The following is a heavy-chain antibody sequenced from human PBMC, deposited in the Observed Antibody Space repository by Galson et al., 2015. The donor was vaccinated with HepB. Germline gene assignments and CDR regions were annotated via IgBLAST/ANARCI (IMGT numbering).Heavy chain of an antibody. CDR1: GGAFSSYV. J-gene: IGHJ6*03. CDR3: ASLFPPSRIAARRGPNYYYYYMDV. CDR2: IIPILGIA. D-gene: IGHD6-6*01. Sequence: SVKVSCKASGGAFSSYVISWVRQAPGQGLEWMGGIIPILGIANYAQKFRGRVTITADKSTSTAYMELSSLRSEDTAVYYCASLFPPSRIAARRGPNYYYYYMDVWGKGTTVTVSS. V-gene: IGHV1-69*10.